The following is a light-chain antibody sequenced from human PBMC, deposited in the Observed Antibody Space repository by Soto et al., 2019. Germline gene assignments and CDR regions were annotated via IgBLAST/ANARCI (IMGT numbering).Light chain of an antibody. CDR3: QQYGSSPLT. CDR2: GAS. J-gene: IGKJ4*01. V-gene: IGKV3-20*01. Sequence: EIVLTQSPGTLSLSPGERATLSCRASQSVSSSYLAWYQQKPGQAPRLLIYGASSRATGIPDRFSGSGCGTDFPLTISRLEPEDFAVYYCQQYGSSPLTFGGGTKVEIK. CDR1: QSVSSSY.